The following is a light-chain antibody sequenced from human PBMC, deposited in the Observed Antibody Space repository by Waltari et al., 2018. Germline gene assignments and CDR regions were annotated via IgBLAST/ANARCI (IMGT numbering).Light chain of an antibody. CDR3: QQSYNYHPYT. V-gene: IGKV1-39*01. J-gene: IGKJ2*01. CDR1: QSIRTY. Sequence: DIQMTPSPSSLSASVGDSVSITCRASQSIRTYLSWYLQKPGEAPKLLIFSASSLQSGVPSRFTGTGSGTDFTLTISSLQPEDSATYYCQQSYNYHPYTFGQGTKLEIK. CDR2: SAS.